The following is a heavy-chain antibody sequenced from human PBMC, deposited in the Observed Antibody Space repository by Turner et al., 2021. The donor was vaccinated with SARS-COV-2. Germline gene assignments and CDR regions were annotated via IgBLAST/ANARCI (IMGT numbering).Heavy chain of an antibody. D-gene: IGHD3-9*01. V-gene: IGHV4-39*01. J-gene: IGHJ4*02. Sequence: QLQLQESGPGLVKPSETLSLTCTVSGGSISNNNYYWGWIRQSPGKGLEWIGTVYYSGSTYYNPSLKSRVTISVDTSKKQFSLKLGSVTAADTAVYYCARHGLDILTGVFDYWGQGILVTVSS. CDR1: GGSISNNNYY. CDR3: ARHGLDILTGVFDY. CDR2: VYYSGST.